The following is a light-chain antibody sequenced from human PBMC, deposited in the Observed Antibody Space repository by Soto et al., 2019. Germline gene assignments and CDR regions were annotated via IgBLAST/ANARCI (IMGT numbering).Light chain of an antibody. CDR1: QTIRSW. V-gene: IGKV1-5*03. CDR3: QHYNSYSEA. Sequence: IQKTPSPSTPSGPVGNRVTITCRASQTIRSWLARYQQKPGKAPKLLIYKASTLKSGVPSRFSGSGSGTEFTLTISSLQPDDFATYYCQHYNSYSEAVGQGTKVDI. J-gene: IGKJ1*01. CDR2: KAS.